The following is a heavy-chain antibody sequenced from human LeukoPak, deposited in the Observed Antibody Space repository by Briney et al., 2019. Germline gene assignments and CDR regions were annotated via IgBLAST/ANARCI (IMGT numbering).Heavy chain of an antibody. J-gene: IGHJ6*04. Sequence: GGSLRLSCAASGFTFSCYAMHWVRQAPGKGLEYVSAISSNGGSTYYANSVKGRFTISRDNSKNTLYLQMDSLRDDDTAVYYCARDPGYESWSPFWGGMDVWGNGTTVIVSS. CDR1: GFTFSCYA. D-gene: IGHD3-16*01. CDR2: ISSNGGST. V-gene: IGHV3-64*01. CDR3: ARDPGYESWSPFWGGMDV.